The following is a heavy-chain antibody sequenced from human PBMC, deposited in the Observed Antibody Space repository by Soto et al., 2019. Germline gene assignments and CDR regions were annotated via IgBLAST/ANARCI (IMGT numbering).Heavy chain of an antibody. J-gene: IGHJ4*02. D-gene: IGHD3-3*01. CDR2: INHSGRT. V-gene: IGHV4-34*01. CDR3: ARGRKYYDFWSGYSHPRYYFNY. CDR1: GGSFSGYC. Sequence: SETLSLTCAVYGGSFSGYCWSWVRQPPGKGLEWIGEINHSGRTNYNPSLKSRVTISVDTSKSQFSLKLSSVTAADTAVYYCARGRKYYDFWSGYSHPRYYFNYWGQGTLVTVSS.